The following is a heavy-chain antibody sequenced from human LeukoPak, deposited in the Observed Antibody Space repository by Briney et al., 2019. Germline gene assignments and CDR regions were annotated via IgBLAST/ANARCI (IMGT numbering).Heavy chain of an antibody. J-gene: IGHJ4*02. V-gene: IGHV1-2*06. CDR3: ATSYSGSYPTDY. CDR2: INPNSGGT. CDR1: GYTFTGYY. Sequence: GASVKVSCKASGYTFTGYYMHWVRQAPGQGLEWMGRINPNSGGTNYAQKFQGRVTITTDESTSTAYMELSSLRSEDTAVYYCATSYSGSYPTDYWGQGTLVTVSS. D-gene: IGHD1-26*01.